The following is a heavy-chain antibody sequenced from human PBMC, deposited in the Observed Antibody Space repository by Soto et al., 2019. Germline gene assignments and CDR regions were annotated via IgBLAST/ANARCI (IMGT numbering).Heavy chain of an antibody. V-gene: IGHV4-30-4*01. Sequence: SETRSLTCTVSGGSINSSYYHWSWIRQPPGKGLEWIGYIYYIGTTQYNPSLKSRLRISIDTSKNEFSLKLSSVTAADTAVYYCARIVVSRRLFLQYWAQRTMVPVSS. J-gene: IGHJ4*02. D-gene: IGHD1-1*01. CDR3: ARIVVSRRLFLQY. CDR1: GGSINSSYYH. CDR2: IYYIGTT.